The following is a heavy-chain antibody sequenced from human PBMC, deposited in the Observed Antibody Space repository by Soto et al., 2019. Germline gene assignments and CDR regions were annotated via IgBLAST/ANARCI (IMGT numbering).Heavy chain of an antibody. CDR3: ARDEYCSGGSCYSGGMDV. V-gene: IGHV3-11*06. CDR2: ISSSSSYT. Sequence: PGGSLRLSCAASGFTFSDYYMSWIRQAPGKGLEWVSYISSSSSYTNYADSVKGRFTISRDNAKNSLYLQMNSLRAEDTAVYYCARDEYCSGGSCYSGGMDVWGQGTTVTVSS. D-gene: IGHD2-15*01. CDR1: GFTFSDYY. J-gene: IGHJ6*02.